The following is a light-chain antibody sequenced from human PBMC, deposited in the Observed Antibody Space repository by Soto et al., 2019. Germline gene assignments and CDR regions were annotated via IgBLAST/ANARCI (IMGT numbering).Light chain of an antibody. CDR2: DAS. CDR1: QTVSSNF. J-gene: IGKJ1*01. CDR3: QFYGDPSKT. Sequence: EIVLTQSPGTLSLSPGERGTLSCRASQTVSSNFLAWYQQKPGQAPRLLIFDASTRATGIPDRFTVSGSGTDFTLTISRLEPEDFAVYYCQFYGDPSKTFGQGTKVEIK. V-gene: IGKV3-20*01.